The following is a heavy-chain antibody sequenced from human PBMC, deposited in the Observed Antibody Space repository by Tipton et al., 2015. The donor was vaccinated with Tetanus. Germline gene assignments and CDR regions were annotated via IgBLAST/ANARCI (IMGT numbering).Heavy chain of an antibody. CDR1: GGSISSYY. CDR2: IYYSGST. Sequence: LRLSCTVSGGSISSYYWSWIRQPPGKGLEWIGYIYYSGSTNYNPSLKSRVTISVDTSKNQFSLKLSSVTAADTAVYYCARDRDFDYWGQGTPVTVSS. CDR3: ARDRDFDY. J-gene: IGHJ4*02. V-gene: IGHV4-59*01.